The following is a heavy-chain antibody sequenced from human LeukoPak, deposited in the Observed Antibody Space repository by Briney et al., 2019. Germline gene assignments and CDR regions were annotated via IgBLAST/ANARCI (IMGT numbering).Heavy chain of an antibody. Sequence: SVKVSCTASGGTFSSYAISWVRQAPGQGLGGMGRIIPIFGTANYAQKFQGRVTITTDESTSTAYMELSSLRSEDTAVYYCARGGSSRGDRFDYWGQGTLVTVSS. V-gene: IGHV1-69*05. CDR3: ARGGSSRGDRFDY. CDR1: GGTFSSYA. J-gene: IGHJ4*02. CDR2: IIPIFGTA. D-gene: IGHD3-10*01.